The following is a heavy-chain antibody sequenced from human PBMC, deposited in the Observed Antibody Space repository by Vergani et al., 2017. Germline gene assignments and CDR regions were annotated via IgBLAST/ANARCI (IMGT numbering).Heavy chain of an antibody. CDR3: AKDGYDYGGNRDAFDI. Sequence: EVQLVESGGGLVQPGGSLRVSCAASGFTFSSYAMSWVRQAPGKGLEWVSAISGSGGGTDHADSVKGRFTISRDNSKNTLYLQMNSLRAEDTAVYYCAKDGYDYGGNRDAFDIWGQGTMVTVSS. CDR1: GFTFSSYA. CDR2: ISGSGGGT. J-gene: IGHJ3*02. D-gene: IGHD4-23*01. V-gene: IGHV3-23*04.